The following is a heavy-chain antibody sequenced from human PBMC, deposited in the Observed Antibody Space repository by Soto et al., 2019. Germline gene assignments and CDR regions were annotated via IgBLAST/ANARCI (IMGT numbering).Heavy chain of an antibody. V-gene: IGHV1-3*01. J-gene: IGHJ6*03. CDR3: ARDASGYDSYYYYYMDV. Sequence: GASVKVSCKASGYTFTSYAMHWVRQAPGQRLEWMGWINAGNGNTKYSQKFQGRVTITRDTSASTAYMELSSLRSEDTAVYYCARDASGYDSYYYYYMDVWGKGTTVTVSS. CDR1: GYTFTSYA. CDR2: INAGNGNT. D-gene: IGHD5-12*01.